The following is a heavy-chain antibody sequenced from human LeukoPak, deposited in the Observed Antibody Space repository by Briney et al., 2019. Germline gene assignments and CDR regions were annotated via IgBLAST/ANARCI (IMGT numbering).Heavy chain of an antibody. J-gene: IGHJ3*02. V-gene: IGHV3-30*02. D-gene: IGHD4/OR15-4a*01. CDR1: GFIFSAYW. CDR2: IRYDGSRK. CDR3: AKVSLNMVNDAFDI. Sequence: PGGSLRLSCAASGFIFSAYWMHWVRQAPGKGLEWVAFIRYDGSRKYYADSVKGRFTISRDNSKNTLYLQMNGLRAEDTAMYYCAKVSLNMVNDAFDIWGQGTMVSVSS.